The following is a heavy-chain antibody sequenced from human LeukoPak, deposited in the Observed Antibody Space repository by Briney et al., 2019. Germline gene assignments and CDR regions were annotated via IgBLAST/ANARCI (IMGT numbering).Heavy chain of an antibody. CDR1: GYTFTSYY. CDR3: ARVRSITMIVGVDAFDI. CDR2: INPSGGST. V-gene: IGHV1-46*01. J-gene: IGHJ3*02. D-gene: IGHD3-22*01. Sequence: ASVKVSCMASGYTFTSYYMHWVRQAPGQGLEWMGIINPSGGSTSYAQKFQGRVTITRDTSASTAYMELSSLRSEDTAVYYCARVRSITMIVGVDAFDIWGQGTMVTVSS.